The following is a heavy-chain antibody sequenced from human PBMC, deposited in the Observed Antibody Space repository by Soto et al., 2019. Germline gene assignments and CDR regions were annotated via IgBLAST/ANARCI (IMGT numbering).Heavy chain of an antibody. V-gene: IGHV1-18*01. D-gene: IGHD2-15*01. CDR2: ISTSNGNT. Sequence: ASVKVSCKASGYTFYKYGITWVRQAPGPGLEWKGSISTSNGNTHYAQNFRDRVTMTTDTSTTTAYMEVRSLRSDDTAVYYCARRYCSGVNCYQFDYWGQGALVTVSS. CDR3: ARRYCSGVNCYQFDY. J-gene: IGHJ4*02. CDR1: GYTFYKYG.